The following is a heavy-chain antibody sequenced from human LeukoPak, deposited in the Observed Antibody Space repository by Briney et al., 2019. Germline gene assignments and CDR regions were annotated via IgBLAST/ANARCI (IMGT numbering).Heavy chain of an antibody. J-gene: IGHJ6*03. V-gene: IGHV3-7*01. CDR2: INQDGSEK. CDR1: GFTFSSYW. Sequence: GGSLRLSCAASGFTFSSYWMSWVRQAPGKGLEWVAYINQDGSEKNYADSVKGRFTISRDNAKNSLYLQMNSLRAEDTAVYYCARIVERYSGYDPTYYYYYMDVWGKGTTVTVSS. CDR3: ARIVERYSGYDPTYYYYYMDV. D-gene: IGHD5-12*01.